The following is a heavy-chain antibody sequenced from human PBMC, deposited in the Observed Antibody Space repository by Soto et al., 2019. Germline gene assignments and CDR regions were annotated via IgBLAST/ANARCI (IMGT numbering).Heavy chain of an antibody. CDR3: ATMNGYFEY. V-gene: IGHV3-23*01. J-gene: IGHJ4*02. CDR1: GFSFITYS. D-gene: IGHD3-22*01. Sequence: GESLILSGAGSGFSFITYSMMWFRQTPGKGLEWVSAITATVDRTYYADSVTGRFTISRDNSKKTHYLQMTSLRAEDTAMYYCATMNGYFEYWGQGTPVTVSS. CDR2: ITATVDRT.